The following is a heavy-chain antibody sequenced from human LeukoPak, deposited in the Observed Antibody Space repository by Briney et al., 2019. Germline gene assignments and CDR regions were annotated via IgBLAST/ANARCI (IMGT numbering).Heavy chain of an antibody. CDR2: IGGNGVTT. CDR3: AKRGVVIRVILVGFHKEAYYFDS. Sequence: GGSLRLSCAASGFTFSSYAMSWVRQAPGKGLEWVSGIGGNGVTTYYADSMKGRFTISRDNSRSTLYLQMNSLRAEDTAVYYCAKRGVVIRVILVGFHKEAYYFDSWGQGALVTVSS. J-gene: IGHJ4*02. D-gene: IGHD3-22*01. V-gene: IGHV3-23*01. CDR1: GFTFSSYA.